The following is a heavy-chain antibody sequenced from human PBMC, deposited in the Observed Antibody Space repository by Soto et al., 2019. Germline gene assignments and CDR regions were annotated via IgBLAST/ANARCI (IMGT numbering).Heavy chain of an antibody. Sequence: QVQLVQSGAEVKKPGSSVKVSCKAPGGTFSSYAISWVRQAPGQGLEWMGGIIPIFGTAKYAQKFQGRVWITADESKSRGYMELSSLRSEDTAVYYCARSQGGSSSLDIYYYYYYGMDVWGQGTTVTVSS. D-gene: IGHD2-15*01. CDR1: GGTFSSYA. CDR2: IIPIFGTA. CDR3: ARSQGGSSSLDIYYYYYYGMDV. V-gene: IGHV1-69*01. J-gene: IGHJ6*02.